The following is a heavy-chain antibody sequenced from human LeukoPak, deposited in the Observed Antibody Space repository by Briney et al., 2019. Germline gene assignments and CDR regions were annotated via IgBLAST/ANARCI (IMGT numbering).Heavy chain of an antibody. CDR2: IKQDGSEN. J-gene: IGHJ4*02. V-gene: IGHV3-7*05. D-gene: IGHD4-17*01. CDR1: GFTFSGYW. Sequence: PGGSLRLSCVASGFTFSGYWMTWVRQAPGKGLERVANIKQDGSENYDVESVKGRFTISRENAENSLYLQMNSLRAEDTAVYYCAREVYGAFDYWGQGTLVTVSS. CDR3: AREVYGAFDY.